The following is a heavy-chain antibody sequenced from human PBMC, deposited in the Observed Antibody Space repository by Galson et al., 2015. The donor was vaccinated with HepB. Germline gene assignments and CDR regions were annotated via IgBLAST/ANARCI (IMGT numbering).Heavy chain of an antibody. D-gene: IGHD2-15*01. Sequence: SLRLSCAASGFTFTRFSMTWVRQAPGKGLEWVASITSTSSYRYYADSVKGRFTISRNNVKNSVYLQMNSLRVDDMAVYYCAREEGVGAAGTASWGQGTLVTVPS. J-gene: IGHJ5*02. CDR1: GFTFTRFS. CDR3: AREEGVGAAGTAS. CDR2: ITSTSSYR. V-gene: IGHV3-21*06.